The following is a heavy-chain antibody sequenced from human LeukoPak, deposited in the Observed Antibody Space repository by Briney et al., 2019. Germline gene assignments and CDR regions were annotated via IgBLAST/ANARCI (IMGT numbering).Heavy chain of an antibody. CDR3: ARGQFRYYDSSGYYGPDY. CDR2: ISSSSNYI. CDR1: GFTFSSYS. Sequence: GGSLRLSCAASGFTFSSYSMNWVRQAPGKGLEWVSSISSSSNYIYYADLVKGRFTISRDNAKNSLYLQMNSLRAEDTAVYYCARGQFRYYDSSGYYGPDYWGQGTLVTVSS. V-gene: IGHV3-21*01. J-gene: IGHJ4*02. D-gene: IGHD3-22*01.